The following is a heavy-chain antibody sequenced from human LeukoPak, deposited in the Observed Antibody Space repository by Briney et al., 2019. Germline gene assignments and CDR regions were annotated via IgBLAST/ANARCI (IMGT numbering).Heavy chain of an antibody. D-gene: IGHD3-22*01. V-gene: IGHV3-48*01. Sequence: PGGSLRLSCAASGFTFSSYSMNWGRQAPGKGLEWVSYISSSSSTIYYADSVKGRFTISRDNAKNSLYLQMNSLGAEDTAVYYCARDTYYYDSSGPDYWGQGTLVTVSS. J-gene: IGHJ4*02. CDR3: ARDTYYYDSSGPDY. CDR2: ISSSSSTI. CDR1: GFTFSSYS.